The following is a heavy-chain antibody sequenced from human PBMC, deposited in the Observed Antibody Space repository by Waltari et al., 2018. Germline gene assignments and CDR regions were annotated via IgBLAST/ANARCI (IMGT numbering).Heavy chain of an antibody. D-gene: IGHD2-8*01. J-gene: IGHJ6*03. CDR2: IKRDGTER. Sequence: VRQGPGKGVEWLANIKRDGTERYYVDSVKGRFTVSRDNAKNSVYLQMNGLRGEDTAIYYCAKYGDYYLDVWGQGTTVTVSS. V-gene: IGHV3-7*01. CDR3: AKYGDYYLDV.